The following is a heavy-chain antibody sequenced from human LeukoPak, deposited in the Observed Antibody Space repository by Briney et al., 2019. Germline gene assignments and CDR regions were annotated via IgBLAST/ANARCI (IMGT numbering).Heavy chain of an antibody. CDR2: IYHSGST. CDR3: ARTVTTGARFDP. V-gene: IGHV4-30-2*01. J-gene: IGHJ5*02. D-gene: IGHD1-14*01. CDR1: GGSISSSGYS. Sequence: SQTLSLTCAVSGGSISSSGYSWSWIRQPPGKGLEWIGYIYHSGSTYYNPSLKSRVTISVDRSKNQFSLKLSSVTAADTAVYYCARTVTTGARFDPWGQGTLVTVSS.